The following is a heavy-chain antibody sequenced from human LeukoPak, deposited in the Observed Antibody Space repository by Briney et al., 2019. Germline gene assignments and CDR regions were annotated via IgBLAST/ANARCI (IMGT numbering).Heavy chain of an antibody. CDR1: GFTFSDYY. CDR3: ARENHSKNRNDFDY. J-gene: IGHJ4*02. V-gene: IGHV3-11*04. Sequence: GGSLRLSCAASGFTFSDYYMSWLRQAPGKGLEWVSYISSSGSTIYYADSVKGRFTISRDNAKNSLYLQMNSLRAEDTAVYHCARENHSKNRNDFDYWGQGTLVTVSS. D-gene: IGHD1-14*01. CDR2: ISSSGSTI.